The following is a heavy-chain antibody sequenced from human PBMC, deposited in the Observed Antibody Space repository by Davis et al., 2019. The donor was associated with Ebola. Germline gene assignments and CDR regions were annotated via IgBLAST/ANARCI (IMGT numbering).Heavy chain of an antibody. Sequence: SSVKVSCKASGGTFSSYAISWVRQAPGQGLEWMGGIIPIFGTENYAQKFQGRVTITADESTSTAYMELSSLRSEDTAVYYCARDRRQLATYWYFDLWGRGTLVTVSS. J-gene: IGHJ2*01. CDR2: IIPIFGTE. CDR1: GGTFSSYA. V-gene: IGHV1-69*13. CDR3: ARDRRQLATYWYFDL. D-gene: IGHD6-13*01.